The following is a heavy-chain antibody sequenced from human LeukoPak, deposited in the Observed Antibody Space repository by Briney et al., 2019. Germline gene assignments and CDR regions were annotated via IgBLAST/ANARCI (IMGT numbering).Heavy chain of an antibody. D-gene: IGHD2-15*01. Sequence: GGSLRLSCAASGFTFSSYEMNWVRQAPGKGLEWVSYISSSGSTIYYADSVKGRFTISRDNAKNSLYLQMNSLRAEDTAVYYCASGRGYCSGGSCYRPFDYWGQGTLVTVSS. CDR1: GFTFSSYE. CDR3: ASGRGYCSGGSCYRPFDY. CDR2: ISSSGSTI. V-gene: IGHV3-48*03. J-gene: IGHJ4*02.